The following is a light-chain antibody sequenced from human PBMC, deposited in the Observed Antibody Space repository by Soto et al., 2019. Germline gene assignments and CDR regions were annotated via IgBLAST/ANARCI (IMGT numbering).Light chain of an antibody. CDR2: EVS. CDR1: SSDVGSYNL. J-gene: IGLJ2*01. CDR3: CSYAGRSPVV. Sequence: QSVLTQPASVSGSPGQSITISCTGTSSDVGSYNLVSWYQQHPGKAPKLMIYEVSKRPSGVSNRFSGSKSGNTASLTISGLQAEDEADYYCCSYAGRSPVVFGGGTKLTFL. V-gene: IGLV2-23*02.